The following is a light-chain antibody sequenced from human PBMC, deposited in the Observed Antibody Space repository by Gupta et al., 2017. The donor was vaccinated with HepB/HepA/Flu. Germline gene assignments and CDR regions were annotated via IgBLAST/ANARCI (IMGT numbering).Light chain of an antibody. CDR1: SSNIGSNT. CDR3: TACDGSRNGWV. J-gene: IGLJ2*01. Sequence: QSVLTQPPSASGTPGQRVTISSSGSSSNIGSNTVNWYQQPPGTAPKLLIYSNNQRPSGVPERFSGSKSGTPASLAISGLQAEDEADYYCTACDGSRNGWVFGGGTKLTVL. V-gene: IGLV1-44*01. CDR2: SNN.